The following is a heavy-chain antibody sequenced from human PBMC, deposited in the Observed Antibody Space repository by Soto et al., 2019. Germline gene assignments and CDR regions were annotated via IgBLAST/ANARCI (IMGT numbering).Heavy chain of an antibody. V-gene: IGHV4-31*03. CDR3: ERLQHSGYYLGDFDY. D-gene: IGHD3-22*01. CDR1: GGSISSGGYY. J-gene: IGHJ4*02. Sequence: SETLSLTCTVSGGSISSGGYYWSWIRQHPGKGLEWIGYIYYSGSTYYNPPLKSRVTISVDTSKDQFSLKLSSVTAADTAVYYCERLQHSGYYLGDFDYWGQGTLVTVSS. CDR2: IYYSGST.